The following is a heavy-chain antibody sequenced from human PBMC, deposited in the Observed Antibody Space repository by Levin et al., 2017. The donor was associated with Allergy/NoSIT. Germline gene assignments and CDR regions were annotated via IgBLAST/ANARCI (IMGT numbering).Heavy chain of an antibody. CDR2: ISWNSGSI. CDR3: ARDNIGLPDAFDI. CDR1: GFTFDDYA. V-gene: IGHV3-9*01. J-gene: IGHJ3*02. D-gene: IGHD3-10*01. Sequence: SCAASGFTFDDYAMHWVRQAPGQGLEWVSGISWNSGSIGYADSVQGRFTISRDNAKNSLYLQMNSLRTEDTALYYCARDNIGLPDAFDIWGQGTMVIVSS.